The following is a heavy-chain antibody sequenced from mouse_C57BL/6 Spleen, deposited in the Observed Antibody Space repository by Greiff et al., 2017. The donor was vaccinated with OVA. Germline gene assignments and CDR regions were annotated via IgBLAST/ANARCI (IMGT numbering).Heavy chain of an antibody. CDR1: GFTFSSYA. D-gene: IGHD1-1*01. CDR3: TRDLNYYGSSYWGYFDV. Sequence: EVKLMESGEGLVKPGGSLKLSCAASGFTFSSYAMSWVRQTPEKRLEWVAYISSGGDYIYYADTVKGRFTISRDNARHTLYLQMSSLKSEDTAMYYCTRDLNYYGSSYWGYFDVWGTGTTVTVSS. CDR2: ISSGGDYI. V-gene: IGHV5-9-1*02. J-gene: IGHJ1*03.